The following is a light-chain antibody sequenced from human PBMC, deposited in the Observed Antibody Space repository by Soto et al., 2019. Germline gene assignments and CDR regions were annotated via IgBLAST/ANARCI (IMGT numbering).Light chain of an antibody. CDR2: AAS. CDR3: QQSYSTS. J-gene: IGKJ3*01. Sequence: DIQMTQSPASLSASVGDRVSIICRASQSISSYLNWYQQKPGKAPKLLIYAASSLQSGVPSRFSGSGSGTDFTLTISSLQPEDFATYYCQQSYSTSFGPGTKVDIK. CDR1: QSISSY. V-gene: IGKV1-39*01.